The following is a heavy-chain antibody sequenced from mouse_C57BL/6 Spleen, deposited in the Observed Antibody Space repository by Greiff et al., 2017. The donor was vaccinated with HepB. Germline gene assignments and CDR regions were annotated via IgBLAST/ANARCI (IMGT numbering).Heavy chain of an antibody. J-gene: IGHJ1*03. Sequence: QVQLKESGAELVKPGASVKLSCKASGYTFTEYTIHWVKQRSGQGLEWIGWFYPGSGSIKYNEKFKDKDTLTADKSSSTVYMELSRLTSEDSAVYFCARHEDDYYGSSYTWYFDVWGKGTTVTVSS. CDR3: ARHEDDYYGSSYTWYFDV. D-gene: IGHD1-1*01. CDR1: GYTFTEYT. CDR2: FYPGSGSI. V-gene: IGHV1-62-2*01.